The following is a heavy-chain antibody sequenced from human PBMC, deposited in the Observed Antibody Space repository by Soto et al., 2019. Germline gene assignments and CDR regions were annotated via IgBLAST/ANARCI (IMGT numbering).Heavy chain of an antibody. Sequence: QVQLQQWGAGLLKPSETLSLTCAVYGGSFSGYYWSWIRQPPGKGLVWIGELNHSGSTNYNPSLKSRVTKSVDTSKGQFSLKRSSVTAADTAVYYCARRFYGSGSYFFDYWGQGTLVTVSS. CDR3: ARRFYGSGSYFFDY. CDR2: LNHSGST. J-gene: IGHJ4*02. CDR1: GGSFSGYY. D-gene: IGHD3-10*01. V-gene: IGHV4-34*01.